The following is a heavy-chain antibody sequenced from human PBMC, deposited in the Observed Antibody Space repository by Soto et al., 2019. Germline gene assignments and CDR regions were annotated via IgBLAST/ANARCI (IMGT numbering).Heavy chain of an antibody. CDR1: GYTFSNYN. CDR2: MNPDSGNT. Sequence: QEQLVQSGAEVKKPGAPVKVSCKASGYTFSNYNINWERQASGQGLEWMGWMNPDSGNTGYAEKFQGRVTMTRNRSISTAYMELSGLRSEDTAVYYCAREAASDPSFYYHYMDVWGKGTTVTVSS. CDR3: AREAASDPSFYYHYMDV. D-gene: IGHD6-25*01. V-gene: IGHV1-8*01. J-gene: IGHJ6*03.